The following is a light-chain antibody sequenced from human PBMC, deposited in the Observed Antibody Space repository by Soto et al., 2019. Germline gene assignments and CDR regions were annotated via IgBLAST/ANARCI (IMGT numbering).Light chain of an antibody. V-gene: IGKV3-20*01. J-gene: IGKJ4*01. CDR3: QQYGSSPLT. Sequence: EIVMTQSPATLSVSPGERVTLSCRASQFIGNSLAWYQQRPGQPPRLLIYGASTRAAGISARFSGSGSGTDLTLTISRLEPEDFEVYYCQQYGSSPLTFGGGTKVDIK. CDR1: QFIGNS. CDR2: GAS.